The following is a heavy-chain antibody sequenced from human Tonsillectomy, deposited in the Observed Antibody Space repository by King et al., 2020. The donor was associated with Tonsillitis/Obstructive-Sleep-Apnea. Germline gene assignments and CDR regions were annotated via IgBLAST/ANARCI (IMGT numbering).Heavy chain of an antibody. CDR3: AKNPQGYCSGGTCYLDV. Sequence: VQLVESGGGLVQPGGSLRLSCAASGLTFSSYAMGWGRQAPGEGLEWGSAISARGGSTYYAVSVKGRFPISRDNSRKTLYLQMNSLRAEDTAVYYCAKNPQGYCSGGTCYLDVWGKGTTVTVSS. CDR1: GLTFSSYA. CDR2: ISARGGST. D-gene: IGHD2-15*01. V-gene: IGHV3-23*04. J-gene: IGHJ6*03.